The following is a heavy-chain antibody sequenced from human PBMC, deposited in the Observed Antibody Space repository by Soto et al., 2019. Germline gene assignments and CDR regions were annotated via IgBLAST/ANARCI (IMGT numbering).Heavy chain of an antibody. CDR3: ARHDSSGYYDY. D-gene: IGHD3-22*01. CDR1: GYTFTGYY. V-gene: IGHV1-2*04. Sequence: VASVKVSCKASGYTFTGYYMHWVRQAPGQGLEWMGWINPNSGGTNYAQKFQGWVTMTRDTSISTAYMELSRLRSDDTAVYYCARHDSSGYYDYWGQGTLVTVSS. J-gene: IGHJ4*02. CDR2: INPNSGGT.